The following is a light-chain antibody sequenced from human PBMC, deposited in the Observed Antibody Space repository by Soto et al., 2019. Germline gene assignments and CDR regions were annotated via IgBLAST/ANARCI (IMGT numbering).Light chain of an antibody. CDR3: QQSYSTLWT. Sequence: DVQMTQSPSSLSASVGDRVTITCRTIQSISSYLNWYQQKPGKAPNLLIYAASSLQSGVPSRFSGSGFGTDFSLTISSLQPEDFATYYCQQSYSTLWTFGQGTKVQIK. CDR1: QSISSY. V-gene: IGKV1-39*01. J-gene: IGKJ1*01. CDR2: AAS.